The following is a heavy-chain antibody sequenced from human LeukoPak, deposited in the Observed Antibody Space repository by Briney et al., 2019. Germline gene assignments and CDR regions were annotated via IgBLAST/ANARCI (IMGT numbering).Heavy chain of an antibody. J-gene: IGHJ5*02. CDR2: INPSGGST. D-gene: IGHD6-19*01. CDR3: ARERGQYSSGWYWFDP. V-gene: IGHV1-46*01. CDR1: GYTFTSYY. Sequence: ASVKVSCKASGYTFTSYYMHWVRQAPGQGLEWMGIINPSGGSTSYAQKFQGRVTMTRDTSTSTVYMELSSLRSEGTAVYYCARERGQYSSGWYWFDPWGQGTLVTVSS.